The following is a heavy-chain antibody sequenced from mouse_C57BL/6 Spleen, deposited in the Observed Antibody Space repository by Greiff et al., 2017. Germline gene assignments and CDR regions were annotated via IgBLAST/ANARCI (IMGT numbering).Heavy chain of an antibody. CDR1: GFTFSDYG. V-gene: IGHV5-17*01. J-gene: IGHJ4*01. Sequence: DVQLVESGGGLVKPGGSLKLSCAASGFTFSDYGMHWVRQAPEKGLEWVAYISSGSSTIYYADTVKGRFTISRDNAKNTLFLQMTSLRSEDTAMYYCARSYYYAMDYWGQGTSGTVSS. CDR3: ARSYYYAMDY. CDR2: ISSGSSTI.